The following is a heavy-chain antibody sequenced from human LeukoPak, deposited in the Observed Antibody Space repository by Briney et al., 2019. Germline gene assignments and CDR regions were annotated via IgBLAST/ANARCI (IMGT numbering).Heavy chain of an antibody. D-gene: IGHD6-19*01. Sequence: PSETLSLTCAVYGGSFSGYYWSWIRQPPGKGLEWIGEINHSGSTNYNPSLKSRVTISVDTSKNQFSLKLSSVTAADTAVYYCAREEAVAGKVDYWGQGTLVTVSS. V-gene: IGHV4-34*01. CDR1: GGSFSGYY. CDR3: AREEAVAGKVDY. CDR2: INHSGST. J-gene: IGHJ4*02.